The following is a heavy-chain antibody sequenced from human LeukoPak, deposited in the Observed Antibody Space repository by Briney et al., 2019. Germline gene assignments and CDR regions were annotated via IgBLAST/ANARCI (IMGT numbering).Heavy chain of an antibody. J-gene: IGHJ4*02. V-gene: IGHV4-4*02. CDR3: ARSIAATREMRFDY. CDR1: GGSIRSSNW. Sequence: SETLSLTCAVSGGSIRSSNWWSWVRPPPGKGLEWIGEIYHSGNTNYNPSLKSRVTISVDKSKNQFSLKLSSVTAADTAVYYCARSIAATREMRFDYWGQGTLVTVSS. CDR2: IYHSGNT. D-gene: IGHD6-25*01.